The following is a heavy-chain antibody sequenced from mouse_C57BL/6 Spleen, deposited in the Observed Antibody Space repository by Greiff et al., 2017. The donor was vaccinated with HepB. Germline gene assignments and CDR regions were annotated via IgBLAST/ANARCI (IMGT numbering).Heavy chain of an antibody. V-gene: IGHV1-50*01. CDR3: ARCEGAMDY. CDR2: IDPSDSYT. CDR1: GYTFTSYW. J-gene: IGHJ4*01. Sequence: QVQLQQSGAELVKPGASVKLSCKASGYTFTSYWMQWVKQRPGQGLEWIGEIDPSDSYTNYNQKFKGKATLTVDTSSSTAYMQLSSLTSEDSAVYYCARCEGAMDYWGQGTSVTVSS.